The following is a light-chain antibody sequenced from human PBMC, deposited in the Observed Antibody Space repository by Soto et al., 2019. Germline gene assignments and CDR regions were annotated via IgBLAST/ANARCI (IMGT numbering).Light chain of an antibody. CDR2: DAS. V-gene: IGKV1-33*01. CDR3: QQYDNLPLT. CDR1: QDISNY. Sequence: DFQMTQSPSTLSASVGDRVTITCRASQDISNYLNWYQQKPGKAPKLLIYDASNLETGVPSRFSGSGSGTDFTFTISSLQPEDIATYYCQQYDNLPLTFGGGTKVDIK. J-gene: IGKJ4*01.